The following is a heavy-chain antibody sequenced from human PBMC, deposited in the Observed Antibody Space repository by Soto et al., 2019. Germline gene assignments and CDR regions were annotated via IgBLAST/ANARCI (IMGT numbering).Heavy chain of an antibody. CDR2: ISYDGSNK. Sequence: GGSLRLSCAASGFTFSSYAMHWVRQAPGKGLEWVAVISYDGSNKYYADSVKGRFTISRDNAKNTMYLQMNSLRDDDTAVYYCVRDRRRTGNSTWGQSGIMDVWSKGTTVTVSS. D-gene: IGHD1-1*01. V-gene: IGHV3-30-3*01. J-gene: IGHJ6*04. CDR3: VRDRRRTGNSTWGQSGIMDV. CDR1: GFTFSSYA.